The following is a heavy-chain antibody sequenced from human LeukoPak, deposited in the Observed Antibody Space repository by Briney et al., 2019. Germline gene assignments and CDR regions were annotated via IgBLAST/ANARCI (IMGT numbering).Heavy chain of an antibody. CDR3: ARDKRDSSGWYGYFDY. D-gene: IGHD6-19*01. CDR1: GFTFSSYG. Sequence: GRSLRLSCAASGFTFSSYGMHWVRQAPGKGLEWVAVISYDGSNKYYADSVKGRFTISRDNSKNTLYLQMNSLRAEDTAVYYCARDKRDSSGWYGYFDYWGQGTLVTVPS. J-gene: IGHJ4*02. V-gene: IGHV3-30*03. CDR2: ISYDGSNK.